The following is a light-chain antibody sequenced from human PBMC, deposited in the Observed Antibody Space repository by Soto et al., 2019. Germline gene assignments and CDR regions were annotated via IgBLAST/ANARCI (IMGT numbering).Light chain of an antibody. CDR3: QQYGNSPIT. Sequence: EIVLTQSPAALSLSPGERATLSCRASPSVTNFLAWYQQKPGQAPRLLIYGTSSRATGIPDRFSGSGSGTDFTLTISRLEPEDFAVYYCQQYGNSPITFGQGTRLEIK. CDR1: PSVTNF. J-gene: IGKJ5*01. CDR2: GTS. V-gene: IGKV3-20*01.